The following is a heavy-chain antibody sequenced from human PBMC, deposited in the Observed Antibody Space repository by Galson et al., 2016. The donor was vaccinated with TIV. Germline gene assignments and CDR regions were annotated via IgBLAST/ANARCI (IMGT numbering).Heavy chain of an antibody. CDR3: AQAVYYDSTAYYLHY. CDR2: INPNSGDT. V-gene: IGHV1-2*02. D-gene: IGHD3-22*01. Sequence: SVKVSCKASGGTFNTYSFNWVRQAPGQGLEWMGWINPNSGDTTYAQKFQGRVTMTRDTSIRTAYLEVSRLTSDDTAVYFCAQAVYYDSTAYYLHYWGQGTLVTVSS. J-gene: IGHJ1*01. CDR1: GGTFNTYS.